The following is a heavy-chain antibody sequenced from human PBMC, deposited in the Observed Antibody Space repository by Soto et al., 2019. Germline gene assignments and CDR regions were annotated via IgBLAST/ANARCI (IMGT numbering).Heavy chain of an antibody. D-gene: IGHD5-12*01. V-gene: IGHV4-31*03. CDR1: GGSISSGGYY. CDR2: IYYSGST. CDR3: ARGGDGYNGPPFDY. Sequence: SETLSLTCTVSGGSISSGGYYWSWIRQHPGKGLEWIGYIYYSGSTYYNPSLKSRVTISVDTSKNQFSLKLSSVTAADTAVYYCARGGDGYNGPPFDYWGQGTLVTVSS. J-gene: IGHJ4*02.